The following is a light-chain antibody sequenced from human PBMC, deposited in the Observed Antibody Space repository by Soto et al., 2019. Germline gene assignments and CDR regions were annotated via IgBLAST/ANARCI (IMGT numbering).Light chain of an antibody. CDR3: QQCCGWPGT. Sequence: EIVMTQSPATLSVSPGERATLYCTASHSVSSNLACYQPTPVQAPRLLIYGASTRATGIPASVRCIGSGTVVSLTISRLEYEDVVAYYWQQCCGWPGTFGQGTRREIK. CDR1: HSVSSN. CDR2: GAS. V-gene: IGKV3D-15*01. J-gene: IGKJ5*01.